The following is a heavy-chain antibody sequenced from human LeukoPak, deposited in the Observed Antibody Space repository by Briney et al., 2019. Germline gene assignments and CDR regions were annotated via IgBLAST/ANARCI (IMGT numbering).Heavy chain of an antibody. CDR1: GGSFSGYY. J-gene: IGHJ4*02. Sequence: PSETLSLTCAVYGGSFSGYYWSWIRQPPGKGLEWIGEINHSGSTNYNPSLKSRVTISVDTSKNQFSLKLSSVTAADTAVYYCARHQQEIVTLFDYWGQGTLVTVSS. CDR3: ARHQQEIVTLFDY. V-gene: IGHV4-34*01. CDR2: INHSGST. D-gene: IGHD5-12*01.